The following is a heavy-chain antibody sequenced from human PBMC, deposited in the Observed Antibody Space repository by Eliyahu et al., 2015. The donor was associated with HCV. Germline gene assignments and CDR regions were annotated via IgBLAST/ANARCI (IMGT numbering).Heavy chain of an antibody. CDR2: ISSSSSSI. D-gene: IGHD4-23*01. CDR3: ARGRYGGNRAFDY. V-gene: IGHV3-48*01. Sequence: EVQLVESGGGLVQPGGSLRLSXAASGFTFSSYSMDWVRQAPGKGLEWVSYISSSSSSIYYADSVKGRFTISRDNAKNSLYLQMNSLRAEDTAVYYCARGRYGGNRAFDYWGQGTLVTVSS. J-gene: IGHJ4*02. CDR1: GFTFSSYS.